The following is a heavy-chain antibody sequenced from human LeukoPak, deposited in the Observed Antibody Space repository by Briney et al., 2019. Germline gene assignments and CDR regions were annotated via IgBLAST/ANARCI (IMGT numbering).Heavy chain of an antibody. CDR3: AREGNSGRLGWRGPFDS. V-gene: IGHV4-34*01. D-gene: IGHD2/OR15-2a*01. CDR1: GGSFSGYY. J-gene: IGHJ4*02. Sequence: SETLSLTCAVYGGSFSGYYWSWIRQPPGKGLEWIGEINLSGSTNYNPSLKSRVTISVDTSKNQFSLKLSSVTAADTAVYYCAREGNSGRLGWRGPFDSWGQGTLVTVSS. CDR2: INLSGST.